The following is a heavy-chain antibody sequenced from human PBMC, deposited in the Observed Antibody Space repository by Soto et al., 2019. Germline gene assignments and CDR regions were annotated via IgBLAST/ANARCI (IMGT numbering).Heavy chain of an antibody. CDR3: VRDSGEKLCSR. Sequence: ASVKVSCKASGGTFSSYRINWVRQAPGQGLEWVGGIVPIYRTADYAQEFQDRVTITADETARTTYMELRSLKSQDTAVYYCVRDSGEKLCSRWGQGTLVTVSS. V-gene: IGHV1-69*13. CDR2: IVPIYRTA. J-gene: IGHJ4*02. CDR1: GGTFSSYR. D-gene: IGHD6-13*01.